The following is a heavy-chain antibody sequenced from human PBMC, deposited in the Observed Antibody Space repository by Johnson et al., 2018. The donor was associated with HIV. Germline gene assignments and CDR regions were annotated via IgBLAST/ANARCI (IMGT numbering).Heavy chain of an antibody. CDR1: GFTFSSYA. V-gene: IGHV3-20*04. CDR2: INWNGGST. J-gene: IGHJ3*02. CDR3: ARGKGAAVGLDAFDI. Sequence: MLLVESGGGVVQPGRSLRLSCAASGFTFSSYAMHWVRQAPGKGLEWVSLINWNGGSTDYADSVKGRFTVSRDNAKNSLYLQMNSLRVEDTASYYCARGKGAAVGLDAFDIWGQGTMVTVSS. D-gene: IGHD6-13*01.